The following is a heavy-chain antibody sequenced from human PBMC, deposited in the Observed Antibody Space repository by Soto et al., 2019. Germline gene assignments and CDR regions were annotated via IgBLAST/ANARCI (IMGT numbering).Heavy chain of an antibody. CDR1: SGYLESGCYD. J-gene: IGHJ4*02. V-gene: IGHV4-31*03. CDR3: ARGFGGARVNDY. Sequence: SEALSPTCTVSSGYLESGCYDWGWTRPNPGKGMEWIGYIYYSGSTYYSPSIKSRVTISVNTSKNRFSLKLSSVTAADTAVYYCARGFGGARVNDYWGQGTRVTVFS. D-gene: IGHD3-10*01. CDR2: IYYSGST.